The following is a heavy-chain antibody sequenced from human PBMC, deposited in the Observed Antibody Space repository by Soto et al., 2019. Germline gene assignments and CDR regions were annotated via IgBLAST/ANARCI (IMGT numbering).Heavy chain of an antibody. D-gene: IGHD6-13*01. V-gene: IGHV2-5*02. CDR2: IYWDDDK. CDR1: GLSLSTSGVG. CDR3: AHRRCISSWDNWFDP. Sequence: QITLKESRPTLVKPTQTLTLTCTFSGLSLSTSGVGVGWIRQPPGKALEWLALIYWDDDKRYSPSLKSRLTITKDTSRNQVVLIMTNMDPVDTATYYCAHRRCISSWDNWFDPWGQGTLVTVSS. J-gene: IGHJ5*02.